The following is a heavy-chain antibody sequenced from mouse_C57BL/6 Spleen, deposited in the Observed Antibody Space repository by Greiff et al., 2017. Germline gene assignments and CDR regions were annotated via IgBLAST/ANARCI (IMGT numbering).Heavy chain of an antibody. D-gene: IGHD1-1*01. CDR3: ARLDGSSDAMDY. Sequence: QVQLQQPGAELVKPGASVKMSCKASGYTFTSYWITWVKQRPGQGLEWIGDIYPGSGSTNYNEKFKSKATLTVDASSSTAYMQLSSLTSEDSAVYYCARLDGSSDAMDYWGQGTSVTVSS. CDR2: IYPGSGST. J-gene: IGHJ4*01. V-gene: IGHV1-55*01. CDR1: GYTFTSYW.